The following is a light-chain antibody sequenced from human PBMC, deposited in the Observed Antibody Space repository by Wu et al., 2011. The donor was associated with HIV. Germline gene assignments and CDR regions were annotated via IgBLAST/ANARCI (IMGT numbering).Light chain of an antibody. CDR2: FI. CDR3: QQQSSWPLT. CDR1: QRINTKY. V-gene: IGKV3D-20*02. Sequence: SCRASQRINTKYLAWYQQKFGHGSPPPHLWFIHQGHWHPRQVQRQWSGTDFTLTISSLEAEDFAVYYCQQQSSWPLTFGQGTRLEIK. J-gene: IGKJ5*01.